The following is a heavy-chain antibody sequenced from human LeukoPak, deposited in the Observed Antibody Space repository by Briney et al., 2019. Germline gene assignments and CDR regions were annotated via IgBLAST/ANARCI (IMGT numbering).Heavy chain of an antibody. V-gene: IGHV3-21*01. CDR1: EFTFRSYS. J-gene: IGHJ3*02. D-gene: IGHD5-24*01. CDR3: ARERRWLQLREGDDAFDI. Sequence: PGGSLRLSCAASEFTFRSYSMNWVREAPGKGLEWVSSISSSSSYIYYADSVKGRFTISRDNPKNCLYLPMKRLRAEDTAVYYCARERRWLQLREGDDAFDIWGQGTMVTVSS. CDR2: ISSSSSYI.